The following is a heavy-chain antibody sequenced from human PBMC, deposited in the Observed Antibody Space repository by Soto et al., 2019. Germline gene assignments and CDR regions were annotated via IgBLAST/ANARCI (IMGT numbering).Heavy chain of an antibody. CDR3: ARDPGWELLYYFDY. CDR2: ISYDGSNK. J-gene: IGHJ4*02. V-gene: IGHV3-30-3*01. D-gene: IGHD1-26*01. CDR1: GFTFSSYA. Sequence: GGSLRLSCAASGFTFSSYAMHWVRQAPGKGLEWVAVISYDGSNKYYADSVKGRFTISRDNSKNTLYLQMNSLRAEDTAVYYCARDPGWELLYYFDYWGQGTLVTVSS.